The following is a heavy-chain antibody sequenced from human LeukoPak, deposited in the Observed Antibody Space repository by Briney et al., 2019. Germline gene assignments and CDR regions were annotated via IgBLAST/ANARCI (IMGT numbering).Heavy chain of an antibody. Sequence: ASVKVSCKASGYTFTSYDINWVRQATGQGLEWMGWMNPNSGNTGYAQKFQGRVTITRNTSISTSYMELSSLRSEDTAVYYCARASYSSSWYSYWGQGTLVTVSS. J-gene: IGHJ4*02. CDR1: GYTFTSYD. D-gene: IGHD6-13*01. CDR3: ARASYSSSWYSY. V-gene: IGHV1-8*03. CDR2: MNPNSGNT.